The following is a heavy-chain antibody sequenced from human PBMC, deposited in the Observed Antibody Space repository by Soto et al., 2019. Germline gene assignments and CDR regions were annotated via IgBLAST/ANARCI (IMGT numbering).Heavy chain of an antibody. CDR1: GGTFSSYA. J-gene: IGHJ5*02. D-gene: IGHD3-22*01. CDR3: ARVGLYYYDSSGYSIRGFDP. Sequence: SVKVSCKASGGTFSSYAISWVRQAPGQGLEWMGGIIPIFGTANYAQKFQGRVTITADESTSTAYMELSSLRSEDTAVYYCARVGLYYYDSSGYSIRGFDPWGQGTLVTVSS. CDR2: IIPIFGTA. V-gene: IGHV1-69*13.